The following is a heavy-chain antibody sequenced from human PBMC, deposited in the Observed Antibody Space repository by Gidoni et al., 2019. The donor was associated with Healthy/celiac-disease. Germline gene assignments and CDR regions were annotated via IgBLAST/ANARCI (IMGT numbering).Heavy chain of an antibody. V-gene: IGHV3-73*01. CDR1: GFTLRASA. D-gene: IGHD4-17*01. J-gene: IGHJ5*01. Sequence: EVQLVESGGGLVQPGGSLILSCAASGFTLRASAMHWLRQASGKGLEWVGRIRSRAKNYATVYAASVKDRFSISRDDSKNTAYLQMNSLRTEDTAVYYCTRQGPHPNGGHDYGDYAWFDSWGQGTLVTVSS. CDR3: TRQGPHPNGGHDYGDYAWFDS. CDR2: IRSRAKNYAT.